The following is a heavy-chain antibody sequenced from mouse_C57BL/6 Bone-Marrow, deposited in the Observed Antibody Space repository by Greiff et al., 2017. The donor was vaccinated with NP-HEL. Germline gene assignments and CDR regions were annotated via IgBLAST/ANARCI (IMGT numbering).Heavy chain of an antibody. CDR1: GYTFTSYW. D-gene: IGHD1-1*01. CDR3: ARDGSSYGFAY. V-gene: IGHV1-69*01. Sequence: VQLQQPGAELVMPWASVKLSCKASGYTFTSYWMHWVKQRPGQGLEWIGEIDPSDSYTNYNQKFKGKSTLTVDKSSSTAYMQLSSLTSEDSAVYYCARDGSSYGFAYWGQGTLVTVSA. CDR2: IDPSDSYT. J-gene: IGHJ3*01.